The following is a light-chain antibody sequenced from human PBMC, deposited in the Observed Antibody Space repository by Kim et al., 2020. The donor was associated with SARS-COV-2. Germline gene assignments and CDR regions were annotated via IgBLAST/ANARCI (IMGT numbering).Light chain of an antibody. CDR1: ISNIGSNY. CDR3: AAWDDSLSGVV. CDR2: RNN. Sequence: GQGVTISCSGSISNIGSNYVSWYQQLPGTAPKLLIYRNNQRPSGVPDRFSGSKSGTSASLAISGLRSEDEADYYCAAWDDSLSGVVFGGGTQLTVL. V-gene: IGLV1-47*01. J-gene: IGLJ2*01.